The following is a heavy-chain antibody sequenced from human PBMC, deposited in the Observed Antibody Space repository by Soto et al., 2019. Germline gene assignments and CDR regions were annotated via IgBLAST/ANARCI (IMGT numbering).Heavy chain of an antibody. CDR1: GGSISSSNW. CDR3: ASTLSVYYYGSGSYSWFDP. CDR2: IYHSGST. V-gene: IGHV4-4*02. Sequence: SETLSLTCAVSGGSISSSNWWSWVHQPPGKGLEWIGEIYHSGSTNYNPSLKSRVTISVDKSKNQFSLKLSSVTAADTAVYYCASTLSVYYYGSGSYSWFDPWGQGTLVTVSS. D-gene: IGHD3-10*01. J-gene: IGHJ5*02.